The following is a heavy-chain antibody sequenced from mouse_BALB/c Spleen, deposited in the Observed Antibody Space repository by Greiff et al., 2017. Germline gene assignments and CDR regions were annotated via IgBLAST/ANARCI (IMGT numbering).Heavy chain of an antibody. CDR2: IDPENGDT. Sequence: EVQVVESGAELVRSGASVKLSCTASGFNIKDYYMHWVKQRPEQGLEWIGWIDPENGDTEYAPKFQGKATMTADTSSNTAYLQLSSLTSEDTAVYYCNAVNGQFAYWGQGTLVTVSA. CDR3: NAVNGQFAY. J-gene: IGHJ3*01. CDR1: GFNIKDYY. V-gene: IGHV14-4*02.